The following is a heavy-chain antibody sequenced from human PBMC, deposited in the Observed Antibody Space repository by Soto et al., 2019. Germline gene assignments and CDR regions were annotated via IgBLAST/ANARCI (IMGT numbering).Heavy chain of an antibody. CDR3: ATTPRDLSTGWHNFYY. V-gene: IGHV3-21*04. CDR2: ISVSGDNI. D-gene: IGHD2-15*01. CDR1: GFSFNSFN. J-gene: IGHJ4*02. Sequence: GGSLRLSCLASGFSFNSFNMNWIRRAPGRGLEWVASISVSGDNIYYGDSVQGRFTSSRDNSNNSVFLQMAGLRADDTALYFCATTPRDLSTGWHNFYYWGQGGLFTVSS.